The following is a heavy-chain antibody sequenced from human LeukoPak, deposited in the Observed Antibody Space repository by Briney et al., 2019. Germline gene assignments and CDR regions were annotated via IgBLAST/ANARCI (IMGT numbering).Heavy chain of an antibody. CDR1: GGSFSGYY. J-gene: IGHJ5*02. Sequence: PSETLSLTCAVYGGSFSGYYWSWIRQPPGKGLEWIGEINHSGSTNYNPSLKSRVTISVDTSKNQFSLKLSSVTAADTAVYYCASQYCSSTSCYANWFDPWGQGTLVTVSS. CDR2: INHSGST. D-gene: IGHD2-2*01. CDR3: ASQYCSSTSCYANWFDP. V-gene: IGHV4-34*01.